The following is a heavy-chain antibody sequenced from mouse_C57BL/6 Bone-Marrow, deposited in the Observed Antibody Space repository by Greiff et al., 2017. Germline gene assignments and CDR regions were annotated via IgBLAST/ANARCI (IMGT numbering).Heavy chain of an antibody. V-gene: IGHV1-55*01. CDR3: ARAGPLGRSLDY. J-gene: IGHJ2*01. CDR1: GYTFTSYW. CDR2: IYPTSGRT. D-gene: IGHD4-1*01. Sequence: QVQLQQPGAELVKPGASVKMSCKASGYTFTSYWITWVKQRPGQGLEWIGDIYPTSGRTNYKEKFKSKAILTVDTSSNTAYMQLSSLTSEDSAVFYGARAGPLGRSLDYWGQGTTLTVSS.